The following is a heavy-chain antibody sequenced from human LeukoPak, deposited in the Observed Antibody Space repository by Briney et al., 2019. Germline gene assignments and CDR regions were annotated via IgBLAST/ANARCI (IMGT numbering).Heavy chain of an antibody. CDR1: RFSFSTYP. V-gene: IGHV3-23*01. Sequence: GGSLRLSCAASRFSFSTYPMGWVRQAPGKGLEWVSGISASGDVTFHADPVKGRFTISRDNSKNTLYLQMNSLRAEDTAVYYCAKDTSIAAAGDYWGQGTLVTVSS. CDR2: ISASGDVT. J-gene: IGHJ4*02. CDR3: AKDTSIAAAGDY. D-gene: IGHD6-13*01.